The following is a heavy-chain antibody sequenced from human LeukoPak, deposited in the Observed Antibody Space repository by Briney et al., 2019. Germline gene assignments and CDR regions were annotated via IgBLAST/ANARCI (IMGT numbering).Heavy chain of an antibody. Sequence: SETLSLTCTVSGGSISSYYWSWIRQPPGKGLEWIGYIYYSGSTNYNPSLKSRVTISVDTSKNQFSLKLSSVTAADTALYYCAKEGAYYDSSGELEGGAFDIWGQGTMVTVSS. CDR1: GGSISSYY. D-gene: IGHD3-22*01. J-gene: IGHJ3*02. CDR2: IYYSGST. CDR3: AKEGAYYDSSGELEGGAFDI. V-gene: IGHV4-59*01.